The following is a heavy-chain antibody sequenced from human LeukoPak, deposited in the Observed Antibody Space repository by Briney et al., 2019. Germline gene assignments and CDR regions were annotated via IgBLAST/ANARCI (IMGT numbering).Heavy chain of an antibody. D-gene: IGHD1-1*01. CDR1: GTSVRHTTHY. J-gene: IGHJ4*02. Sequence: SETLSLTCSASGTSVRHTTHYWAWIRLSPGNGLEWVGSFYARGTTYYNPSLKSRVDISVDTSRNQFSLTLRSVTAADTAVYYCARHDGTGQYNPLDYWGLGTLVTVSS. CDR2: FYARGTT. V-gene: IGHV4-39*01. CDR3: ARHDGTGQYNPLDY.